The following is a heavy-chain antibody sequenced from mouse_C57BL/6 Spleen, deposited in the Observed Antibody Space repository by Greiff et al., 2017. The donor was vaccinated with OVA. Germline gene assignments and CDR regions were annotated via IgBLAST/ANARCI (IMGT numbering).Heavy chain of an antibody. Sequence: EVNVVDSEGGLVQPGSSMKLSCTASGFTFSDYYMAWVRQVPEKGLEWVANINYDGSSTYYLDSLKSRFIISRDNAKNILYLQMSSLKSEDTATYYCARVYDYPYYYAMDYWGQGTSVTVSS. J-gene: IGHJ4*01. CDR2: INYDGSST. CDR3: ARVYDYPYYYAMDY. CDR1: GFTFSDYY. V-gene: IGHV5-16*01. D-gene: IGHD2-4*01.